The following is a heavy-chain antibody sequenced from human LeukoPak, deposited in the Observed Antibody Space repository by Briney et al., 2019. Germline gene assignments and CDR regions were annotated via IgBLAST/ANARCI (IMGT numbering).Heavy chain of an antibody. Sequence: PSETLSLTRAVYGGSFSGYYSSWIRHPPGQGLQWIGCIHYSGSTNYNPSLKSRVTISVDTSKNHFSLKLSSVTAADTAVYYCARAPLYYDILTGYHPLYYFDYWGQGTLVTVSS. CDR1: GGSFSGYY. D-gene: IGHD3-9*01. V-gene: IGHV4-59*01. CDR2: IHYSGST. CDR3: ARAPLYYDILTGYHPLYYFDY. J-gene: IGHJ4*02.